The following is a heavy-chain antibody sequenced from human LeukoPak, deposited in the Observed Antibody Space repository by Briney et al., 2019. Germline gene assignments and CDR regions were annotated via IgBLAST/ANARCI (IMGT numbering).Heavy chain of an antibody. CDR3: ARPGERGDWFDP. D-gene: IGHD3-10*01. CDR2: MNPNSGNT. V-gene: IGHV1-8*01. J-gene: IGHJ5*02. CDR1: GYTFTRYD. Sequence: ASVKVSCKASGYTFTRYDINWVRQATGQGLEWMGWMNPNSGNTGYAQKFQGRVTMTRNTSISTAYMELSSLRSEDTAVYYCARPGERGDWFDPWGQGTLVTVSS.